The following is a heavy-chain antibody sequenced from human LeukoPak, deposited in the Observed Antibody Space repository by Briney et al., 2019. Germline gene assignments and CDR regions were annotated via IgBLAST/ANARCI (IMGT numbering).Heavy chain of an antibody. CDR2: ISISSSYI. D-gene: IGHD1-26*01. CDR3: ARDPYSGSYGNYYYYFMDV. Sequence: GGSLRLSCTASGFTLSSYEMSWIRQAPGKGLEWVSSISISSSYIYYADSVKGRFTMSRDNAKNSLYLQVNSLRAEDTAVYYCARDPYSGSYGNYYYYFMDVWGKGTTVTISS. V-gene: IGHV3-21*01. J-gene: IGHJ6*03. CDR1: GFTLSSYE.